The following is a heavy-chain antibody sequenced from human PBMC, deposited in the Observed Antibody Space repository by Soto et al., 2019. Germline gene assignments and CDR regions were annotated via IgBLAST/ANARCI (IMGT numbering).Heavy chain of an antibody. D-gene: IGHD6-13*01. J-gene: IGHJ4*02. CDR3: AKDFVPGQQLVQEGYFDY. Sequence: GGSLRLSCAASGFTFSSYGMHWVRQAPGKGLEWVAVISYDGSNKYYADSVKGRFTISRDNSKNTLYLQMNSLRAEDTAVYYCAKDFVPGQQLVQEGYFDYWGQGTLVTVSS. CDR1: GFTFSSYG. CDR2: ISYDGSNK. V-gene: IGHV3-30*18.